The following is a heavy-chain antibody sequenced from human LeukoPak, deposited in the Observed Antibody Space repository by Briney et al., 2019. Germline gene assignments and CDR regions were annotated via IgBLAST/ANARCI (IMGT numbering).Heavy chain of an antibody. V-gene: IGHV3-7*04. CDR2: IKQDGSEK. Sequence: GGSLRLSCAASGFTFSSYWMSWVRQAPGKGLEWLANIKQDGSEKYYVDSVKGRFTISRDNAKNSLYLQMNSLRAEDTAVYYCARSYGSSTSCYGWYFDLLGRGTLVTVSS. J-gene: IGHJ2*01. CDR3: ARSYGSSTSCYGWYFDL. CDR1: GFTFSSYW. D-gene: IGHD2-2*01.